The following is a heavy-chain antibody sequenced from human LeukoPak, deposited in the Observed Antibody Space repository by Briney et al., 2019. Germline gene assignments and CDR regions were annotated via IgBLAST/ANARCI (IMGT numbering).Heavy chain of an antibody. D-gene: IGHD2-21*02. J-gene: IGHJ4*02. V-gene: IGHV3-30*02. Sequence: GGSLRLSCAASGFTFNNDGMHWVRQAPGKGLEWVTLIQPNGKDKYYADSVKGRFTVSRDNSNNMLYLQLNSLRVDDTAIYYCAKRYRVTEFDYWGQGTLVTVSS. CDR3: AKRYRVTEFDY. CDR2: IQPNGKDK. CDR1: GFTFNNDG.